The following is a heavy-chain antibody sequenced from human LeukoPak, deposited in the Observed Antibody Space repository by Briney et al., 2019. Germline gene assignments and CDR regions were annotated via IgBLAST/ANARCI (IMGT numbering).Heavy chain of an antibody. D-gene: IGHD2-15*01. CDR3: ARHYCSGGSCYYYYYGMDV. CDR2: IYSGGST. CDR1: GFTFSSYW. V-gene: IGHV3-66*04. Sequence: GGSLRLSCAASGFTFSSYWMSWVRQAPGKGLEWVSVIYSGGSTYYADSVKGRFTISRDNSKNTLYLQMNSLRAEDTAVYYCARHYCSGGSCYYYYYGMDVWGQGTTVTVSS. J-gene: IGHJ6*02.